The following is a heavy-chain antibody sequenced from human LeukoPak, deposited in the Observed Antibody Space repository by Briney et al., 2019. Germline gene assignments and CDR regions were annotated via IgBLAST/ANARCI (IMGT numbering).Heavy chain of an antibody. CDR3: ARTTEGGYTYDYFYYYYMDV. Sequence: SETLSLTCTVSGGSISPYYWSWIRQPPGKGLEWIGYIYYSGSTNYNPSLKSRVTISVDLSKNQFSLKLSSVTAADTAVYYCARTTEGGYTYDYFYYYYMDVWGKGTTVTISS. J-gene: IGHJ6*03. CDR1: GGSISPYY. D-gene: IGHD5-18*01. V-gene: IGHV4-59*01. CDR2: IYYSGST.